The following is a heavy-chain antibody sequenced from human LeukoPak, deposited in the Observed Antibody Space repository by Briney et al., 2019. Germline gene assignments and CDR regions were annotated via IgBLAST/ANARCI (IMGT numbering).Heavy chain of an antibody. J-gene: IGHJ4*02. CDR3: ARDLWVRPELYYFDL. V-gene: IGHV3-11*01. Sequence: GGSLRLSCAASGFTFSDYYMSWIRQAPGKGLEWVSYISSSGSTIYYADSVKGRFTISRDNAKNSLYLQMNSLRAEDTAVYFCARDLWVRPELYYFDLWGQGTLVTVSS. CDR2: ISSSGSTI. CDR1: GFTFSDYY. D-gene: IGHD1-7*01.